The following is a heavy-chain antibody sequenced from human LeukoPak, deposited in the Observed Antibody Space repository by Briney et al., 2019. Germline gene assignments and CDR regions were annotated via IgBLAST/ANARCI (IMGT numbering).Heavy chain of an antibody. CDR1: GGSISSYY. J-gene: IGHJ4*02. Sequence: SETLSLTCTVSGGSISSYYWGWIRQPPGKGLEWIGSIYYSGSTYYNPSLKSRVTISVDTSKNQFSLKLSSVTAADTAVYYCARDHDYVWGSYCYFDYWGQGTLVTVSS. CDR3: ARDHDYVWGSYCYFDY. D-gene: IGHD3-16*02. CDR2: IYYSGST. V-gene: IGHV4-39*02.